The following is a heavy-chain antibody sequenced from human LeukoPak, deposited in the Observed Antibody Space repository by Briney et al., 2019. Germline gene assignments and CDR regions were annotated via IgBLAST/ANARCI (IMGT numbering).Heavy chain of an antibody. CDR1: GFTFSSYS. Sequence: PGGSLRLSCAASGFTFSSYSMNWVRQAPGKGLERVPCISSSSSYIYYADSVKGRFTIPRDNSKNSLYLQMNSLRAEDTAVYYCARERFECQLLSKREVYHCDFGGQGILVTVSS. D-gene: IGHD2-2*01. CDR2: ISSSSSYI. V-gene: IGHV3-21*01. CDR3: ARERFECQLLSKREVYHCDF. J-gene: IGHJ4*02.